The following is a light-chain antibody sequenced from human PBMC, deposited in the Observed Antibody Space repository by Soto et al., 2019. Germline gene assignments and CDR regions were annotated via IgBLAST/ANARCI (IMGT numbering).Light chain of an antibody. Sequence: SYELTQPPSVSVSPGQTASITCSGDKLGDKYASWYQQRPGQSPVLVIYQDGKRPSGVPERFPGSNSGNTATLTISETQAMDEADYYCQAWDSSTEVFGNGTKVTV. CDR2: QDG. CDR1: KLGDKY. CDR3: QAWDSSTEV. V-gene: IGLV3-1*01. J-gene: IGLJ1*01.